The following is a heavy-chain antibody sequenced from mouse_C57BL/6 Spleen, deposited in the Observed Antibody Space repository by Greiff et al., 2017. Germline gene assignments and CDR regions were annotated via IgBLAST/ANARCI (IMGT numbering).Heavy chain of an antibody. CDR1: GYTFTDYY. J-gene: IGHJ2*01. CDR3: AKRQFITTVVFDY. CDR2: INPNNGGN. V-gene: IGHV1-26*01. D-gene: IGHD1-1*01. Sequence: EVKLQQSGPELVKPGASVKLSCKASGYTFTDYYMNWVKQSHGKSLEWIGEINPNNGGNSYNQKFKGKDTLTVDKSSSTAYMDLRSLTSEASAVYCCAKRQFITTVVFDYWGQGTTLTVSS.